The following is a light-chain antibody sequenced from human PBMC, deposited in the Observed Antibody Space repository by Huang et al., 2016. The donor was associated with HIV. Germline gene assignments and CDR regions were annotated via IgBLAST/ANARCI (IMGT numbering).Light chain of an antibody. Sequence: EIVLTQSPATLSLSPGERATLSCRASPSVSSDLAWYQQKPGQAPRLLIYDASNRATGIPARFIGSGSGTDFSLTITSLEPEDFAVYYCQQRSDWPLTFGPGTKVDIK. CDR3: QQRSDWPLT. CDR1: PSVSSD. J-gene: IGKJ3*01. CDR2: DAS. V-gene: IGKV3-11*01.